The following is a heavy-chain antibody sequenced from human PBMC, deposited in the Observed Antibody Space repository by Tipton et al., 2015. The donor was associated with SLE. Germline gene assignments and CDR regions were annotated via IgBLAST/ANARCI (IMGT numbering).Heavy chain of an antibody. CDR1: GDSFSSGSSS. V-gene: IGHV4-61*02. CDR3: ARPMGDY. D-gene: IGHD3-10*01. J-gene: IGHJ4*02. Sequence: TLSLTCTVSGDSFSSGSSSWNWVRQPAGKGLEWIGLIYNSGITNYNPSLQSRVTLSVDMSKNQFSLRLSSVTAADTAVYYCARPMGDYWGQGTLVTVSS. CDR2: IYNSGIT.